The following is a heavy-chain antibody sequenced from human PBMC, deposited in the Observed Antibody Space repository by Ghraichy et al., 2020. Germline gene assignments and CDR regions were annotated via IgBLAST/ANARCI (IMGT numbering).Heavy chain of an antibody. J-gene: IGHJ4*01. V-gene: IGHV4-59*01. CDR1: GGSISSYS. Sequence: SETLSLTCTVSGGSISSYSWSWIRQPPGMRLEWIGLFYYTGSTIYNPSLKSRVTISVDTSQNQFSLNLRSVTAADTAVYFCARTRSLGGETTTFFDYWGQGSLVTVSS. CDR3: ARTRSLGGETTTFFDY. D-gene: IGHD3-16*01. CDR2: FYYTGST.